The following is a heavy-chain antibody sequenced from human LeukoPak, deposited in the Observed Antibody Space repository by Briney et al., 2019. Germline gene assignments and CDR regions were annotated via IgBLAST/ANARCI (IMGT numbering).Heavy chain of an antibody. D-gene: IGHD2-21*02. CDR1: GYTFTSYG. V-gene: IGHV1-18*01. CDR3: ARDRNDRFYLHLNIVVVTGPLDY. J-gene: IGHJ4*02. CDR2: ISAYNGNT. Sequence: ASVKVSCKASGYTFTSYGISWVRQSPGQGLEWMGWISAYNGNTNYAQKLQGRVTMTTDTSTSTAYMELRSLRSDDTAVYYCARDRNDRFYLHLNIVVVTGPLDYWGQGTLVTVSS.